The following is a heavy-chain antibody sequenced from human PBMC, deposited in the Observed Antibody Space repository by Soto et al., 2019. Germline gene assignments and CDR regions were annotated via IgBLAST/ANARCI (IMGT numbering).Heavy chain of an antibody. CDR2: IYYNGST. CDR3: ARFVRGYSGYVLDY. V-gene: IGHV4-59*01. J-gene: IGHJ4*02. CDR1: RCTIISYY. D-gene: IGHD5-12*01. Sequence: PSETLSLTCTFSRCTIISYYWSWIRQPPGKGLEWIGYIYYNGSTNYNPSLKSRVAISVDTSKNQFSLKLSSVTAADTAVYYCARFVRGYSGYVLDYWGQGTLVTVSS.